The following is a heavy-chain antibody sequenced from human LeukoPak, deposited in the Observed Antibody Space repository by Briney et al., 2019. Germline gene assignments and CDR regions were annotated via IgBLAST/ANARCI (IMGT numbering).Heavy chain of an antibody. V-gene: IGHV6-1*01. Sequence: PSQTLSLTSALSGDSVFSSSSAWSWVRQSPSRGLECLVWTYYRSKWHNDYAECVRSRITINPATSKNEFSLQLNSVTPEDTAVYYCARNLRPDFDYWGQRTLVTVSS. CDR2: TYYRSKWHN. CDR3: ARNLRPDFDY. J-gene: IGHJ4*02. CDR1: GDSVFSSSSA.